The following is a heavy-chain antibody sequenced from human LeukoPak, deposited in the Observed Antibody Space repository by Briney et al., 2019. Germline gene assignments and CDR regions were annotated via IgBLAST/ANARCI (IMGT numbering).Heavy chain of an antibody. D-gene: IGHD2-21*02. V-gene: IGHV3-74*01. J-gene: IGHJ6*03. CDR2: IKGDGSAA. Sequence: GGSLRLSCAASGFTFSSYSMHWVRQVPGKGLVWVSDIKGDGSAATYADSVKGRFTISRDNAKNTLYLQMNSLRAEDMAVYYCARDLEGDSSYYMDVWGKGTTVTVSS. CDR3: ARDLEGDSSYYMDV. CDR1: GFTFSSYS.